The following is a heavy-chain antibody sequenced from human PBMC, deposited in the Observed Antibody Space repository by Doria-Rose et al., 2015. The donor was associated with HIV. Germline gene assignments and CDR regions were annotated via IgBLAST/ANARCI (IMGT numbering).Heavy chain of an antibody. Sequence: TLKESGPVLVKPTETLTLTCTVSGVSLSSPGMGVSWIRQPPGKALEWLANIFSDDERYYRTSLKSRLTISRATSKRQVVLTMTDMDPVDTATYYCARIKSSRWYHKYYFDFWGQGTLVIVSA. D-gene: IGHD6-13*01. J-gene: IGHJ4*02. CDR1: GVSLSSPGMG. V-gene: IGHV2-26*01. CDR3: ARIKSSRWYHKYYFDF. CDR2: IFSDDER.